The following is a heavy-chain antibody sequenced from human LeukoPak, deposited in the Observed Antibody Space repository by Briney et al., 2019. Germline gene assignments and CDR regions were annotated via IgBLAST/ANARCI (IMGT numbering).Heavy chain of an antibody. D-gene: IGHD1-26*01. CDR2: IYYSGST. CDR1: GGSISSYY. J-gene: IGHJ1*01. CDR3: ARGRIVGASPIVY. Sequence: PSETLSLTCTVSGGSISSYYWSWTRQPPGKGLEWLGYIYYSGSTNYNPSLICRVTISVDTPKNQFSLTLRSVTAADTAVYYCARGRIVGASPIVYCGQGSLLTVSS. V-gene: IGHV4-59*01.